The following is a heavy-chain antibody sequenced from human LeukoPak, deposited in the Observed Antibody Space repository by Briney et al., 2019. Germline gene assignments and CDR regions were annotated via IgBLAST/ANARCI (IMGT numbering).Heavy chain of an antibody. J-gene: IGHJ3*02. Sequence: ASVKVSCKVSGYTLTELSMHWVRQAPGKGLEWMGGFDPEDGETIYAQKFQGRVTMTEDTSTDTAYMELSSLRSEDTAAYYCATGLSTGYRAFDIWGQGTMVTVSS. CDR3: ATGLSTGYRAFDI. CDR1: GYTLTELS. CDR2: FDPEDGET. D-gene: IGHD3-9*01. V-gene: IGHV1-24*01.